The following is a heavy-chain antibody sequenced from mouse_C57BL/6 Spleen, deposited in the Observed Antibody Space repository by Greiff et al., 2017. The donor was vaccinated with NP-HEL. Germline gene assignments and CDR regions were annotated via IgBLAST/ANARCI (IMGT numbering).Heavy chain of an antibody. CDR2: INPSNGGT. J-gene: IGHJ3*01. Sequence: QVQLQQPGTELVKPGASVQLSCKASGYTFTSYCMHWVKQRPGQGLEWIGNINPSNGGTNYNEKFKSKATLTVDKSSSTAYMQLSSLTSEDSAVYYCAREDYYGSSCVSAWFAYWGEGTLVTVAA. CDR1: GYTFTSYC. V-gene: IGHV1-53*01. D-gene: IGHD1-1*01. CDR3: AREDYYGSSCVSAWFAY.